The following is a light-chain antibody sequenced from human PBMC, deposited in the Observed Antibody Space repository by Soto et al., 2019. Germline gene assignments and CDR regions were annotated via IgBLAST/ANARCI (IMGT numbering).Light chain of an antibody. CDR3: QHYGSPRT. CDR1: QSISTNF. V-gene: IGKV3-20*01. CDR2: GAS. J-gene: IGKJ1*01. Sequence: EIVLTQSPGTLSLSPGERATLSCRASQSISTNFLAWYQQKPGQAPRLLIYGASGRATGIPDRFSGSGSGTDLTFTISRLEPEDFAVYYCQHYGSPRTFGQGTKV.